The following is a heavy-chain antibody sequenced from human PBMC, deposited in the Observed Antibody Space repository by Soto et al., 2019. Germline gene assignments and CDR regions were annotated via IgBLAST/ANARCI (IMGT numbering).Heavy chain of an antibody. CDR1: GFTFSSYA. CDR2: ISGSGGTS. D-gene: IGHD3-22*01. J-gene: IGHJ4*02. Sequence: LRLSCAAFGFTFSSYAMSWVRQAPGKGLEWVSSISGSGGTSYYADSVKGRFTLSRDNSKNTLYLQMNSLRAEDTAVYYCAKGGYYYDTSGPTFEYWGQGTLVTVSS. CDR3: AKGGYYYDTSGPTFEY. V-gene: IGHV3-23*01.